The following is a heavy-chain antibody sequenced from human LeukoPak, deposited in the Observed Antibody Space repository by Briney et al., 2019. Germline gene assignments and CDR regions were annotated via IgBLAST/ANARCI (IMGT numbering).Heavy chain of an antibody. Sequence: PGGSLRLSCAASGFTFSSYGMHWVRQAPGKGLEWVAFIRYDGSNKYYADSVKGRFTISRDNSKNTLYLQMKSLRAEDTAVYYCAKAQGHDYGDSGPLDYWGQGTLVTVSS. CDR3: AKAQGHDYGDSGPLDY. D-gene: IGHD4-17*01. CDR2: IRYDGSNK. V-gene: IGHV3-30*02. CDR1: GFTFSSYG. J-gene: IGHJ4*02.